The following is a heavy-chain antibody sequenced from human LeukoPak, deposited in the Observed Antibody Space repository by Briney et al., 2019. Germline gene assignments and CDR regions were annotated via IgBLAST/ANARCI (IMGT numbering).Heavy chain of an antibody. D-gene: IGHD1-20*01. J-gene: IGHJ4*02. CDR2: IYYSGST. CDR3: ARGLTGTQLDFFDY. CDR1: GGSISSYY. Sequence: SETLSLTCTVSGGSISSYYWSWIRQPPGKGLEWIGYIYYSGSTNYNPSLKSRVTISVDTSKNQFSLKLSSVTAADTAVYYCARGLTGTQLDFFDYWGQGTLVTVSS. V-gene: IGHV4-59*08.